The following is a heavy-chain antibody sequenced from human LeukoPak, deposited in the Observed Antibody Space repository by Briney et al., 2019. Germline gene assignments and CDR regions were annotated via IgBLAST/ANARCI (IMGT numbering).Heavy chain of an antibody. CDR3: ARGTGFQYSGRYYYYGMDV. CDR2: IIPIFGTA. D-gene: IGHD1-26*01. CDR1: GGTFSSYA. J-gene: IGHJ6*02. Sequence: GASVKVSCKASGGTFSSYAISWVRQAPGQGLEWMGGIIPIFGTANYAQKFQGRVTITADESTSTAYMELSSLRSEDTAVYYCARGTGFQYSGRYYYYGMDVWGQGTTVTVSS. V-gene: IGHV1-69*13.